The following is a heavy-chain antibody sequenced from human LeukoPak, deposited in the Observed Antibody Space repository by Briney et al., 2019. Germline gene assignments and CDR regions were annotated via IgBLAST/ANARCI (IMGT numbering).Heavy chain of an antibody. Sequence: SQTLSLTCTVSGGSLSSGSYYWSWIRQPAGKGLEWIGRIYTSGSTNYNPSLKSRVTISVDTSKNQFSLKLSSVTAADTAVYYCAGVGSSSWYSFDPWGQGTLVTASS. CDR3: AGVGSSSWYSFDP. CDR1: GGSLSSGSYY. V-gene: IGHV4-61*02. CDR2: IYTSGST. D-gene: IGHD6-13*01. J-gene: IGHJ5*02.